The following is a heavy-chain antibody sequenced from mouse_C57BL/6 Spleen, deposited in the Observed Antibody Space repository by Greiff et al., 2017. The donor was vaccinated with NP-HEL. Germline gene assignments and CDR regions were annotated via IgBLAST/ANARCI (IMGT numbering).Heavy chain of an antibody. V-gene: IGHV1-52*01. CDR2: IDPSDSDT. CDR1: GYTFTSYW. D-gene: IGHD2-1*01. CDR3: ARVNYGNYDAMDY. J-gene: IGHJ4*01. Sequence: QVQLQQSGAELVRPGSSVKLSCKASGYTFTSYWMHWVKQRPIQGLEWIGNIDPSDSDTHYNQKFKDKATLTVDKSSSTAYMQLSSLTSEDSAVYYCARVNYGNYDAMDYWGQGTSVTVSS.